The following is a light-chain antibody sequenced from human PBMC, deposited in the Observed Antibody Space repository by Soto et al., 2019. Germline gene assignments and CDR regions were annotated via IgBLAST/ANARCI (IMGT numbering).Light chain of an antibody. Sequence: QSVLTQPPSASGTPGQRVTISCSGSSSNIGSNYVYWYQQLPGTAPKLLIYRNNQRPSGVADRFSGSKSGTSASLAISGLRSEDEADYYCAAWDDSLSGPNVFGTGTKLTVL. CDR1: SSNIGSNY. CDR3: AAWDDSLSGPNV. CDR2: RNN. J-gene: IGLJ1*01. V-gene: IGLV1-47*01.